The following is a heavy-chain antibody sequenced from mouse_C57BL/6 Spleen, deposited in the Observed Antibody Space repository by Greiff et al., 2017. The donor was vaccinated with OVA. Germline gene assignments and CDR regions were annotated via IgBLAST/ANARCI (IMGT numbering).Heavy chain of an antibody. Sequence: LVESGAELVRPGTSVKVSCKASGYAFTNYLIEWVKQRPGQGLEWIGVINPGSGGTNYNEKFKGKATLTADKSSSTAYMQLSSLTSEDSAVYFCARSSYYGSREYYFDYWGQGTTLTVSS. V-gene: IGHV1-54*01. CDR2: INPGSGGT. J-gene: IGHJ2*01. D-gene: IGHD1-1*01. CDR3: ARSSYYGSREYYFDY. CDR1: GYAFTNYL.